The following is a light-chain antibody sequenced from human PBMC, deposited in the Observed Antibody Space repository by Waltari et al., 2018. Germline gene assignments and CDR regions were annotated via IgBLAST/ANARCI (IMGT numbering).Light chain of an antibody. J-gene: IGLJ2*01. V-gene: IGLV2-8*01. CDR2: EVS. Sequence: QSALTQPPSASGAPGQSVTLPGPGPRRPVGVFNSVPWSQQPPAEAPKPLIYEVSKRPSGVPDRFSGSKSGNTASLTVSGLQAEDEGDYYCSSYAGRNTLFGGGTKLTVL. CDR1: RRPVGVFNS. CDR3: SSYAGRNTL.